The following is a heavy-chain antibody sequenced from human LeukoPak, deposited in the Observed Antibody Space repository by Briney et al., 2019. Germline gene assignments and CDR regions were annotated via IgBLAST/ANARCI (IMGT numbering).Heavy chain of an antibody. Sequence: GASVTVSCKASGYTFTSYGISWVRQAPGQGLEWMGWISAYNGNTNYAQKLQGRVTVTTDTSTSTAYMELRSLRSDDTAVYYCARDSYYYDSSGYYSTYYFDYWGQGTLVTVSS. CDR2: ISAYNGNT. J-gene: IGHJ4*02. CDR3: ARDSYYYDSSGYYSTYYFDY. V-gene: IGHV1-18*01. D-gene: IGHD3-22*01. CDR1: GYTFTSYG.